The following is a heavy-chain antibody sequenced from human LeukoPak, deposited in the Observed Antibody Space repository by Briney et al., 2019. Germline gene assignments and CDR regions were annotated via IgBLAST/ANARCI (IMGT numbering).Heavy chain of an antibody. J-gene: IGHJ4*02. CDR3: PRDCSGGSCYSNYYFDY. CDR2: IIPIFGTA. CDR1: GGTFSSYA. V-gene: IGHV1-69*05. D-gene: IGHD2-15*01. Sequence: SVKVSCKASGGTFSSYAISWLRQAPGQGLEWMGGIIPIFGTANYAQKFQGRVTFTTDESTSTACMELSSLRSEDTAVYYCPRDCSGGSCYSNYYFDYWGQGTLVTVSS.